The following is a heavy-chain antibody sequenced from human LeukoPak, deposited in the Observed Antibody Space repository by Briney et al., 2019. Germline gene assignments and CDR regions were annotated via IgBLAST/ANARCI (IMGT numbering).Heavy chain of an antibody. CDR3: ARAGYCGGDCYSGFDY. Sequence: SETLSLTCTVSGGSISSSYWAWIRRPPGKGLGGIGYSYYSGSTNYNPSLKSRVTISVDTSKNQFSLKLSSVTAADTAVYYCARAGYCGGDCYSGFDYWGQGTLVTVSS. CDR1: GGSISSSY. D-gene: IGHD2-21*02. V-gene: IGHV4-59*01. CDR2: SYYSGST. J-gene: IGHJ4*02.